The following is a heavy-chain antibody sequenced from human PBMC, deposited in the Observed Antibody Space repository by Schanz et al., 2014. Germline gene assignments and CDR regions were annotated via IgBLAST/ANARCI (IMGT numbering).Heavy chain of an antibody. CDR1: GFSFDNYG. D-gene: IGHD6-19*01. J-gene: IGHJ4*02. CDR3: AKDLPAVAVAPLMTGLYDS. Sequence: QVQLVESGGGVVQPGRSLRLSCAASGFSFDNYGMHWVRQAPGKGLEWVGVIWYDGSKTYYADSVRGRFTISRENSKNTLHLRMNSLRAEDTAVYHCAKDLPAVAVAPLMTGLYDSWGQGTLVTVSS. V-gene: IGHV3-33*06. CDR2: IWYDGSKT.